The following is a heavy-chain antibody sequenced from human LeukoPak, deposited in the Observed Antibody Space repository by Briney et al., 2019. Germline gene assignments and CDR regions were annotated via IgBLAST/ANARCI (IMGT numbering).Heavy chain of an antibody. Sequence: GGSLRLSCAASGFTFSIYWMNWVRQAPGKGLEWVSYISSSGSTIYYADSVKGRFTISRDNAKNSLYLQMNSLRAEDTAVYYCARDTIWFGEPTPTWFDPRGQGTRVTVSS. D-gene: IGHD3-10*01. V-gene: IGHV3-48*04. CDR1: GFTFSIYW. J-gene: IGHJ5*02. CDR2: ISSSGSTI. CDR3: ARDTIWFGEPTPTWFDP.